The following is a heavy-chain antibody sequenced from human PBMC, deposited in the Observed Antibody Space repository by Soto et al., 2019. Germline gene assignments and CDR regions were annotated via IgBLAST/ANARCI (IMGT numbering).Heavy chain of an antibody. CDR2: ISNGGDYT. CDR3: SKENGPLVTNGCYFDV. Sequence: EVQLLESGGGLVQPGGSLRLSCAASGYTFSNYAMTWVRQAPGKGLEWVSCISNGGDYTYYADAVKGRVTISRDKSKNTLYLQMNGLRAEDTAVYYCSKENGPLVTNGCYFDVWGRGTLVTVSP. CDR1: GYTFSNYA. V-gene: IGHV3-23*01. D-gene: IGHD2-21*02. J-gene: IGHJ2*01.